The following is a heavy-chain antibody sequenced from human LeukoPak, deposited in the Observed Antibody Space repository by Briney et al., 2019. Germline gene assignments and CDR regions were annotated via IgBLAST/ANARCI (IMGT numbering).Heavy chain of an antibody. Sequence: SETLSLTCAVSGGSFSSGHWWSWVRQPPGKGLEWIGEIYHSGSTNYNPSLKSRVTISIDKSKNQFSLKLSSVTAADTAVYFCARLRYYDSSGYYSGFDYWGQGTLVTVSS. CDR3: ARLRYYDSSGYYSGFDY. D-gene: IGHD3-22*01. CDR1: GGSFSSGHW. CDR2: IYHSGST. V-gene: IGHV4-4*02. J-gene: IGHJ4*02.